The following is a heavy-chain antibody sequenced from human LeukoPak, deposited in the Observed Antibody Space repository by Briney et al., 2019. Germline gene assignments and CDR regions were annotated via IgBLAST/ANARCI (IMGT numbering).Heavy chain of an antibody. D-gene: IGHD3-22*01. J-gene: IGHJ4*02. V-gene: IGHV1-69*06. CDR3: VRDYDISGPQKNFFDY. CDR2: IIPIFGTA. CDR1: GGTFSSYA. Sequence: GASVKVSCKASGGTFSSYAISWVRQAPGQGLEWMGGIIPIFGTANYAQKFQGRVTITADKSTSTAYMELSSLRSEDTAVYYCVRDYDISGPQKNFFDYWGQGTLVTVSS.